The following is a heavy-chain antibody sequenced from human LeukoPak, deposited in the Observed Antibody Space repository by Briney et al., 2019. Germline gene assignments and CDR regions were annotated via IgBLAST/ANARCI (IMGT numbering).Heavy chain of an antibody. V-gene: IGHV4-4*07. Sequence: SETLSLTCTVSGGSISSYYWTWIRQSAGKGLEWIGRINTSGSTNYNPSLRSRVTMSVNTSKNQFSLNLTSVTAADTAVYSCAREGGDPRWLDPWGQGTLSPSPQ. CDR3: AREGGDPRWLDP. CDR2: INTSGST. D-gene: IGHD6-25*01. J-gene: IGHJ5*02. CDR1: GGSISSYY.